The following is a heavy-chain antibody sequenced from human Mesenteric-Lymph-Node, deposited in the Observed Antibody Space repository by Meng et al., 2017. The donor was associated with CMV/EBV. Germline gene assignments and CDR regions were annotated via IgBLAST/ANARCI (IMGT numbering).Heavy chain of an antibody. V-gene: IGHV1-69*10. CDR1: GGTFYSYG. D-gene: IGHD6-6*01. J-gene: IGHJ6*02. CDR3: ARETTSSSYFYPMDV. Sequence: SVKVSCKASGGTFYSYGIGWVRQAPGQGLEWMGGIIPILGIANNTQKFQGRVTITADKSTGTAYMELSSLRSEDTAVYYCARETTSSSYFYPMDVWGQGTTVTVSS. CDR2: IIPILGIA.